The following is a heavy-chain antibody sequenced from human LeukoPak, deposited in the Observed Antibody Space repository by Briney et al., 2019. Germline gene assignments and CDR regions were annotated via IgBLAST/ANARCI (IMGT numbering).Heavy chain of an antibody. CDR3: ARDYNFYYYMDV. V-gene: IGHV4-39*07. J-gene: IGHJ6*03. CDR2: IYYYGST. Sequence: SETLSLTCTVSNGFISTSGFYWGWIRQPPGKGLEWIGKIYYYGSTYYNPSLKSRVTISLDMSKNRFSLKLSSVTAADTAVYYCARDYNFYYYMDVWGKGTTVTVSS. CDR1: NGFISTSGFY.